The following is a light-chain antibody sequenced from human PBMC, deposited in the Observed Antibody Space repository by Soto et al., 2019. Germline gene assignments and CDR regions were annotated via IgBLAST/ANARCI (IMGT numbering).Light chain of an antibody. CDR2: DAS. CDR1: QDISNY. V-gene: IGKV1-33*01. Sequence: DIQMTQSPSSLSASVGDRVTITCPASQDISNYLNWYQQKPGKAPKLLIYDASNLETGVPSRFSGSGSGTDFTFTISSLQPEDIATYDCQQYDNLLTFGGGTKVESK. J-gene: IGKJ4*01. CDR3: QQYDNLLT.